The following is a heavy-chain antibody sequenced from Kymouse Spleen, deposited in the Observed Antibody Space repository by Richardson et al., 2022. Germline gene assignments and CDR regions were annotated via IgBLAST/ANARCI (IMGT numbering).Heavy chain of an antibody. D-gene: IGHD3-22*01. V-gene: IGHV3-33*01. J-gene: IGHJ4*02. CDR2: IWYDGSNK. CDR1: GFTFSSYG. Sequence: QVQLVESGGGVVQPGRSLRLSCAASGFTFSSYGMHWVRQAPGKGLEWVAVIWYDGSNKYYADSVKGRFTISRDNSKNTLYLQMNSLRAEDTAVYYCARGPPSYDSSGYGFDYWGQGTLVTVSS. CDR3: ARGPPSYDSSGYGFDY.